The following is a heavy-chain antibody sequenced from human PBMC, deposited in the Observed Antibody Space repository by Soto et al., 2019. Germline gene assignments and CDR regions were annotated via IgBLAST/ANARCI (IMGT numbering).Heavy chain of an antibody. CDR1: SGSISSYY. CDR3: ARGYCSNGVCYRYIDL. CDR2: ISYSGST. V-gene: IGHV4-59*01. Sequence: ETQSLTCPVSSGSISSYYWSWIRQPPGKRLEWIGYISYSGSTDYNPSLKSRVTISGDTSKNQFSLKVSSVTAADTAVYYCARGYCSNGVCYRYIDLWGRGTLVPVFS. D-gene: IGHD2-8*01. J-gene: IGHJ2*01.